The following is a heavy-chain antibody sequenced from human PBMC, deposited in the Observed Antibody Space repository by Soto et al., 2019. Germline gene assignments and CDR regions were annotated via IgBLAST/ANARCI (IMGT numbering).Heavy chain of an antibody. Sequence: GGSLRLSCAASGFTFSSYGMHWVRQAPGKGLEWVAVISYDGSNKYYADSVKGRFTISRDNSKNTLYLQMNSLRAEDTAVYYCAKDSLDYGEDRGDAFDIWGQGTMVTVSS. CDR2: ISYDGSNK. CDR3: AKDSLDYGEDRGDAFDI. V-gene: IGHV3-30*18. CDR1: GFTFSSYG. J-gene: IGHJ3*02. D-gene: IGHD4-17*01.